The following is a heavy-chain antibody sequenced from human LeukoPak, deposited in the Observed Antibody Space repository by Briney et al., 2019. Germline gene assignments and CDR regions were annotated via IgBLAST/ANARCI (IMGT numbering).Heavy chain of an antibody. CDR2: ISGSGGST. Sequence: GGSLRLSCAASGFTFSSYAMSWVRQAPGKGLEWVSAISGSGGSTYYADSVKGRFTISGDNSKNTLYLQMNSLRAEDTALYYCARGHQLTPWGSDCYYGMDVWGRGTTVTVSS. CDR3: ARGHQLTPWGSDCYYGMDV. D-gene: IGHD2-2*01. CDR1: GFTFSSYA. V-gene: IGHV3-23*01. J-gene: IGHJ6*02.